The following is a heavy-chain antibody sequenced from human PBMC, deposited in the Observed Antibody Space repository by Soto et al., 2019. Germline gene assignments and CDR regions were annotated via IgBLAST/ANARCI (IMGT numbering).Heavy chain of an antibody. V-gene: IGHV3-7*05. CDR1: GFIGSGYW. D-gene: IGHD3-10*01. CDR3: TRDLTPSAHDSVYYDALDI. Sequence: PGGSLRLSCAASGFIGSGYWMAWVRQVPGKGLEWVANIKEDGSEKNYVDSARGRFTISRDNANNSLFLQMNSLRADDTAVYYCTRDLTPSAHDSVYYDALDIWGHGTLVTVSS. J-gene: IGHJ3*02. CDR2: IKEDGSEK.